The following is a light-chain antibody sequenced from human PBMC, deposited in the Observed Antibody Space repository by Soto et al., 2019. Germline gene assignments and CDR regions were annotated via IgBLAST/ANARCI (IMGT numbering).Light chain of an antibody. CDR1: QSVSSN. CDR3: QHYSDWPPYT. Sequence: EIVMTQSPATLSVSPGERVTLSCRASQSVSSNLAWYQQKPGQTPRLLIYGASTRATGIPTRFSGSGSGTEFTLTITSLQSEDFAGYYCQHYSDWPPYTFGQGTSLEIK. J-gene: IGKJ2*01. V-gene: IGKV3-15*01. CDR2: GAS.